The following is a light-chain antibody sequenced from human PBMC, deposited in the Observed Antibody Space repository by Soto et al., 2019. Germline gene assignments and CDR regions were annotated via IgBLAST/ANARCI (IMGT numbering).Light chain of an antibody. Sequence: QSVLTQPASVSGSPGQSITISCTGTSSDVGSYNYVSWYQQHPGKAPKLMIYEVSDRPSGISSRFSGSKSGNTASLTISGLQTEEEADYYCSSYKSSSTIFGTGTKVTV. CDR3: SSYKSSSTI. CDR1: SSDVGSYNY. J-gene: IGLJ1*01. V-gene: IGLV2-14*01. CDR2: EVS.